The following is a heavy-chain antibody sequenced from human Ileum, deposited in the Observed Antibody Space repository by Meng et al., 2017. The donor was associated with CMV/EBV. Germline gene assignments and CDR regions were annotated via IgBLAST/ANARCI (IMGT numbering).Heavy chain of an antibody. J-gene: IGHJ4*02. D-gene: IGHD3-16*01. CDR3: ARGPFGRDNRYDY. CDR1: RYTFTNYD. CDR2: MNPNSGDT. Sequence: KAARYTFTNYDIDWVRQAPGQGLEWMGWMNPNSGDTGYAQKFQGRVTFTRDTSITTAYLELSSLSSEDAAVYYCARGPFGRDNRYDYWGQGTLVTVSS. V-gene: IGHV1-8*03.